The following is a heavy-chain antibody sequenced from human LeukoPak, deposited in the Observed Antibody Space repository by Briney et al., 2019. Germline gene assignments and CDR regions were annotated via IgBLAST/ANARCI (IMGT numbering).Heavy chain of an antibody. CDR3: ARGPMYSTSYYAPDY. J-gene: IGHJ4*02. CDR2: ISAYSGNT. Sequence: ASVKVSCKASGYGFSSYGISWVRQAPGQGLEWMGWISAYSGNTKYAQKFQGRATMATDTSTGTAYIELRSLRSDDTAVYYCARGPMYSTSYYAPDYWGQGTPVTVSS. CDR1: GYGFSSYG. V-gene: IGHV1-18*01. D-gene: IGHD6-13*01.